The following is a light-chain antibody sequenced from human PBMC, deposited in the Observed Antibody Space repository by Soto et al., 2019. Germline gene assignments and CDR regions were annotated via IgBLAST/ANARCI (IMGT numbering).Light chain of an antibody. CDR3: LQDYNYPWT. CDR2: GAS. J-gene: IGKJ1*01. Sequence: DIVRPPSPATLSVSTRDRATLSCRASQSVSSNLAWYQQKPGQAPRLLIYGASTRATGIPARFSGSGSGTDFTLTISSLQPEDFATYYCLQDYNYPWTFGQGTKVDIK. V-gene: IGKV3-15*01. CDR1: QSVSSN.